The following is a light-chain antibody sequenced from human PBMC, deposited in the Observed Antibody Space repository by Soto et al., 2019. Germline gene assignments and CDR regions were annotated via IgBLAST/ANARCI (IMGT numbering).Light chain of an antibody. Sequence: QSVLTQPASVSGSPGQSITISCTGTTYDIGYYDYVSWYQQHPGKAPKLIIYDVTYRPSGASDRFSGSKSGNTASLTISGLQAEDEAEYYCSSYTTSSPLVFGGGTKLTVL. V-gene: IGLV2-14*03. CDR2: DVT. CDR1: TYDIGYYDY. J-gene: IGLJ2*01. CDR3: SSYTTSSPLV.